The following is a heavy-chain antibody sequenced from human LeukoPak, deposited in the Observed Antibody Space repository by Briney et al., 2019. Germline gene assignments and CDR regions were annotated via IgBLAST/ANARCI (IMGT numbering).Heavy chain of an antibody. CDR2: MNPRSGNT. CDR3: ARGYSINCSSTSCNHYLNWFDP. J-gene: IGHJ5*02. Sequence: ASVMISCKASGYTFSSHDINWVRQATGQGLEWMGWMNPRSGNTGYAQKFQGRVTMTRNTPIGTAYMELSSLRSEDTAVYYCARGYSINCSSTSCNHYLNWFDPWGQGTLVTVSS. V-gene: IGHV1-8*01. CDR1: GYTFSSHD. D-gene: IGHD2-2*01.